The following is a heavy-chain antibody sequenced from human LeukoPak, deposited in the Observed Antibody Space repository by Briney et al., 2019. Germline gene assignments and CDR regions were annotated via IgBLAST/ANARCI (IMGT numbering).Heavy chain of an antibody. CDR2: IIPIFGTA. CDR3: ARPNYYDNVFDY. CDR1: GGTFSSYA. D-gene: IGHD3-22*01. Sequence: ASVKVSCKASGGTFSSYAISWVRQAPGQGLEWMGGIIPIFGTANYAWKFQGRVTITADESTSTAYMELSSLRSEDTAVYYCARPNYYDNVFDYWGQGTLVTVSS. V-gene: IGHV1-69*13. J-gene: IGHJ4*02.